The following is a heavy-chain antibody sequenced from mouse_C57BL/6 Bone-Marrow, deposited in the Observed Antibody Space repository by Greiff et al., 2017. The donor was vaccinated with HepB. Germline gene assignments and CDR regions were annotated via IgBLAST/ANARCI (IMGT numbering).Heavy chain of an antibody. J-gene: IGHJ1*03. D-gene: IGHD1-1*01. Sequence: QVQLKESGPGLVQPSQSLSITCTVSGFSLTSYGVHWVRQSPGKGLEWLGVIWSGGSTDYNAAFISRLSISKDNSKSQVFFKMNSLQADDTAIYYCASITTVVATGYFDVWGTGTTVTVSS. CDR2: IWSGGST. CDR3: ASITTVVATGYFDV. V-gene: IGHV2-2*01. CDR1: GFSLTSYG.